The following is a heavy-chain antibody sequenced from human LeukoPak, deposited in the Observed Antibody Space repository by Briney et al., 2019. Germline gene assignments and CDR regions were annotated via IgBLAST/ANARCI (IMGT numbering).Heavy chain of an antibody. V-gene: IGHV3-23*01. CDR1: GFTFSSYA. CDR3: AKDRVSSGWGLFDY. D-gene: IGHD6-19*01. Sequence: PGGSLRLSCAASGFTFSSYAMSWVRQAPGKGLEWVSAISGSGGSTYYADSEKGRFTISRDNSKNTLYLQMNSLRAEDTAVYYCAKDRVSSGWGLFDYWGQGTLVTVSS. CDR2: ISGSGGST. J-gene: IGHJ4*02.